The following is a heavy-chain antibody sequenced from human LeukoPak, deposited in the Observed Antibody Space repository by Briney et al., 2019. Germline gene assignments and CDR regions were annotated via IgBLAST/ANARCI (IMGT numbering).Heavy chain of an antibody. V-gene: IGHV3-9*01. CDR1: GFTFDDYA. CDR2: ISWNSGSI. Sequence: GGSLRLSCAASGFTFDDYAMHWVRQAPGKGLEWVSGISWNSGSIGYADSVKGRFTISRDNAKNSLYLQMNSLRAEDTALYYCAKQGCSSTSCYSESDYVDYWGQGTLVTVSS. J-gene: IGHJ4*02. CDR3: AKQGCSSTSCYSESDYVDY. D-gene: IGHD2-2*01.